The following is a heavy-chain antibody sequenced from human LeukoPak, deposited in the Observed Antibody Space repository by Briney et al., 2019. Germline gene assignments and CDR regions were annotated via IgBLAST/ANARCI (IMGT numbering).Heavy chain of an antibody. CDR2: IYSGGST. V-gene: IGHV3-66*01. CDR3: AGDYGERDYYFDY. CDR1: GFTVSSNY. D-gene: IGHD4-17*01. Sequence: PGGSLRLSCAASGFTVSSNYMSWVRQAPGKGLERVSVIYSGGSTYYADSVKGRFTIFRDNSKNTLYLQMNSLRAEDTAVYYCAGDYGERDYYFDYWGQGTLVTVSS. J-gene: IGHJ4*02.